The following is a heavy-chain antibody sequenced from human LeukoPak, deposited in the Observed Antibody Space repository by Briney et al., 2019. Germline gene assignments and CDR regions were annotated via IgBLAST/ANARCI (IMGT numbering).Heavy chain of an antibody. V-gene: IGHV3-30-3*01. D-gene: IGHD3-10*01. CDR1: GFTFSSYA. J-gene: IGHJ4*02. CDR3: ARTGY. Sequence: GGSLRLSCAASGFTFSSYAMSCVRQAPGKGLEWVAVISYDGSNKYYADSVKGRFTISRDNPKNTLYLQMNSLRAEDTAVYYCARTGYWGQGTLVTVSS. CDR2: ISYDGSNK.